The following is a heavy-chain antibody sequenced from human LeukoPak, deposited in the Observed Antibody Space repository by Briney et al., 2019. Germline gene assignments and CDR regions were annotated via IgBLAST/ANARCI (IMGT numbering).Heavy chain of an antibody. D-gene: IGHD2-2*01. CDR2: IYYSGST. V-gene: IGHV4-39*01. CDR1: GGSISSSSYY. J-gene: IGHJ1*01. CDR3: ASMVKQLLLTELYFQH. Sequence: SETLSLTCTVSGGSISSSSYYWGWIRQPPGKGLEWIGSIYYSGSTYYNPSLKSRVTISVDTSKNQFSLKLGSVTAADTAVYYCASMVKQLLLTELYFQHWGQGTLVTVSS.